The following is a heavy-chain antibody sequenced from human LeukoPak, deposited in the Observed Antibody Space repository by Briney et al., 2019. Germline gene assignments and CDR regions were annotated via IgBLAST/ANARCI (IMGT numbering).Heavy chain of an antibody. CDR3: ASLAYYASIFQH. V-gene: IGHV4-59*01. CDR2: IYHSGST. CDR1: GGSISSYY. J-gene: IGHJ1*01. D-gene: IGHD2/OR15-2a*01. Sequence: SETLSLTCTVSGGSISSYYWSWIRQPPGKGLEWIGYIYHSGSTNDNPALKSRVTISVDTSKNQFSLKLSSVTAADTAVYYCASLAYYASIFQHWGQGTLVTVSS.